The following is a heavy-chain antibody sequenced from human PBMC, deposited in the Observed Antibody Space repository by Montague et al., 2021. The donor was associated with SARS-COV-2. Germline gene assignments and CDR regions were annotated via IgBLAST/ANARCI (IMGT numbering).Heavy chain of an antibody. CDR3: ARGFDL. Sequence: SETLSLTCTVSGGSTGSYYWSWIRQPPGKGLEWIGYIYYSGSTNYNPSLQSRVTISVDTSKNQFSLKLSSVTAADTAVYCCARGFDLWGRGTLVTVSS. CDR1: GGSTGSYY. J-gene: IGHJ2*01. CDR2: IYYSGST. V-gene: IGHV4-59*01.